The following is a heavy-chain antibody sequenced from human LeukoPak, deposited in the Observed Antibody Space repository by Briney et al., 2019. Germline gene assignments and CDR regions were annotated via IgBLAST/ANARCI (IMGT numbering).Heavy chain of an antibody. CDR3: ARRQGYYYYYMDV. J-gene: IGHJ6*03. V-gene: IGHV4-34*01. Sequence: SETLSLTCAVYGGSFSGYYWSWIRQPPGKGLEWIGEINHSGSTNYNPSLKSRVTISVDTSKNQFSLKLSSVTAADTAVYYCARRQGYYYYYMDVWGKGTTVTISS. CDR2: INHSGST. CDR1: GGSFSGYY.